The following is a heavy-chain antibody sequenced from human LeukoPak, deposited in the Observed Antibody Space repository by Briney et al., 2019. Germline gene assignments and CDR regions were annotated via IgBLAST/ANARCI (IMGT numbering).Heavy chain of an antibody. D-gene: IGHD5-18*01. CDR3: ARAGKRHEDTAMANDY. CDR1: GYTFTSYY. V-gene: IGHV1-46*01. CDR2: INPSGGST. J-gene: IGHJ4*02. Sequence: ASVKVSCKASGYTFTSYYMHWVRQAPGQGLEWMGIINPSGGSTSYAQKFRGRVTMTRDTSTSTVYMELSSLRSEDTAVYYCARAGKRHEDTAMANDYWGQGTLVTVSS.